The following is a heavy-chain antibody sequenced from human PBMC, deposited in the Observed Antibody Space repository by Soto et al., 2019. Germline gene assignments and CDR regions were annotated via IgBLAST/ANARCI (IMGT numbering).Heavy chain of an antibody. V-gene: IGHV1-24*01. D-gene: IGHD6-6*01. CDR2: FDPEDGET. J-gene: IGHJ3*02. Sequence: ASVKVSCKVSGYTLTELSMHWVRQAPGRGLEWMGGFDPEDGETIYAQKFQGRVTMTEDTSTDTAYMELSSLRSEDTAVYYCATERYSSSSGPEDAFDIWGQGTMFTVSS. CDR3: ATERYSSSSGPEDAFDI. CDR1: GYTLTELS.